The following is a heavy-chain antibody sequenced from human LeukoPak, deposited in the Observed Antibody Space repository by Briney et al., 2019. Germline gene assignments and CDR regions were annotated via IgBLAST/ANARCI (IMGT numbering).Heavy chain of an antibody. CDR2: ISSSGSTI. Sequence: GGSLRLSCAASGFTFSRYAMSWVRQAPGKGLEWVSYISSSGSTIYYADSVKGRFTISRDNAKNSLYLQMNSLRAEDTAVYYCARGGYSSGWYYFDYWGQGTLVTVSS. D-gene: IGHD6-19*01. V-gene: IGHV3-48*03. CDR1: GFTFSRYA. CDR3: ARGGYSSGWYYFDY. J-gene: IGHJ4*02.